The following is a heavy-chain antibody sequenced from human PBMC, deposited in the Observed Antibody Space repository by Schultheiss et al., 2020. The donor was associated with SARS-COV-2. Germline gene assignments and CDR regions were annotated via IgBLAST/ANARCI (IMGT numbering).Heavy chain of an antibody. D-gene: IGHD3-16*02. CDR3: AKDAIVDYVWGTYRPLGY. CDR2: ISYDGSNK. V-gene: IGHV3-30*04. CDR1: GFTFSSYA. Sequence: GGSLRLSCAASGFTFSSYAMHWVRQAPGKGLEWVAVISYDGSNKYYADSVKGRFTISRDKSKNTLYLQMNSLRAEDTAVYYCAKDAIVDYVWGTYRPLGYWGQGTLVTVSS. J-gene: IGHJ4*02.